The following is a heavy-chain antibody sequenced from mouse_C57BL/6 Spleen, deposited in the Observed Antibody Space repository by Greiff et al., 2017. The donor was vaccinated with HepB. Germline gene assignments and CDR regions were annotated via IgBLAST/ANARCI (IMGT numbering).Heavy chain of an antibody. CDR3: ARRVVAQDSYAMGY. CDR2: IYPGDGDT. CDR1: GYAFSSYW. J-gene: IGHJ4*01. V-gene: IGHV1-82*01. D-gene: IGHD1-1*01. Sequence: VKLMESGPELVKPGASVKISCKASGYAFSSYWMNWVKQRPGKGLEWIGRIYPGDGDTNYNGKLKGKATLTADKSSSTAYMQLSSLTSEDSAVYLWARRVVAQDSYAMGYWGQGASVTVSS.